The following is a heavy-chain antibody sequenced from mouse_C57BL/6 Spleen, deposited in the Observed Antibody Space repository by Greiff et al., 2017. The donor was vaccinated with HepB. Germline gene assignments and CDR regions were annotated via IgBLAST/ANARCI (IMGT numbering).Heavy chain of an antibody. J-gene: IGHJ2*01. CDR3: ARAVLPDFDY. V-gene: IGHV5-17*01. Sequence: EVKLVESGGGLVKPGGSLKLSCAASGFTFSDYGMHWVRQAPEKGLEWVAYISSGSSTNYYADTVKGRVTISRDNAKNTLFLQMTSLRSEDTAMYYCARAVLPDFDYWGQGTTLTVSS. CDR1: GFTFSDYG. CDR2: ISSGSSTN.